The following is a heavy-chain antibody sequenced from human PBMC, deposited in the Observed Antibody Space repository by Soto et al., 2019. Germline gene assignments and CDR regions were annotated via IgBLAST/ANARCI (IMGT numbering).Heavy chain of an antibody. J-gene: IGHJ3*02. V-gene: IGHV3-9*01. CDR2: ISWNSGSI. Sequence: GGSLRLSCAASGFTFDDYAMHWVRQAPGKGLEWVSGISWNSGSIGYADSVKGRFTISRDNAKNSLYLQMNSLRAEDTALYYCAKDMWGGYGDYVGYRSSQVAFDIWGQGTMVTVSS. D-gene: IGHD4-17*01. CDR1: GFTFDDYA. CDR3: AKDMWGGYGDYVGYRSSQVAFDI.